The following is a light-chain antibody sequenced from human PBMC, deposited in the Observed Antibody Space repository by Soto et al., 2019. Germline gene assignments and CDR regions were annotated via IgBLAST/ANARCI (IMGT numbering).Light chain of an antibody. CDR1: QNIINS. V-gene: IGKV3-15*01. CDR2: GAS. CDR3: QQYDDWPRT. J-gene: IGKJ1*01. Sequence: EIVLTQFPATLSVSPGEIGTLSFSASQNIINSLAFYLQRPGQAPRLLIYGASTSASGIPARFSCGGSGTEITLTISSLQSEDFGVYYCQQYDDWPRTFGQGTKVDIK.